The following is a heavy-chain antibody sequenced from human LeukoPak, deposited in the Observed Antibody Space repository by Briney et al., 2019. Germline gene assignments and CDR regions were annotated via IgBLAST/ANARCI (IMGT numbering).Heavy chain of an antibody. CDR2: IYHSGST. D-gene: IGHD3-22*01. Sequence: PSQTLSLTCAVSGGSISSGGYSWSWIRQPPGKGLEWIGYIYHSGSTYYNPSLKSRVTISVDRSKNQFSLKLSSVTAADTAVYYCARPLSLPYYYDSTWAFDIWGQGTMVTVSS. V-gene: IGHV4-30-2*01. CDR1: GGSISSGGYS. CDR3: ARPLSLPYYYDSTWAFDI. J-gene: IGHJ3*02.